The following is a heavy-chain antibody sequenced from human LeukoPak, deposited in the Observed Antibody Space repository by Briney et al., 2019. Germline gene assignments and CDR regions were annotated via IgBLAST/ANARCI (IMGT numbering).Heavy chain of an antibody. J-gene: IGHJ1*01. D-gene: IGHD1-26*01. CDR3: AKRVVVGATSPYSDFQD. Sequence: GGSLRLSCAASGFTFSSYTMNWVRQAPGKGLEWVSSISSSSSYIYYADSVKGRFTLSRDNSKNTLYLQMDSLRAEDTALYYCAKRVVVGATSPYSDFQDWGQGTLVTVSS. CDR1: GFTFSSYT. V-gene: IGHV3-21*04. CDR2: ISSSSSYI.